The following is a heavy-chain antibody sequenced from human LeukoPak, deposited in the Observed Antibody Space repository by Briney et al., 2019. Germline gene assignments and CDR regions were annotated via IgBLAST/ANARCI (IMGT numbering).Heavy chain of an antibody. V-gene: IGHV3-7*01. J-gene: IGHJ5*02. D-gene: IGHD1-26*01. CDR1: GFTFSSYW. CDR2: IKQDGSEK. CDR3: AKGGRMSDR. Sequence: GGSLRLSCAASGFTFSSYWMSWVRQAPGKGLEWVANIKQDGSEKYYVDSVKGRFTISRDNSENTLYLQMNSLRAEDTAVYYCAKGGRMSDRWGQGTLVTVSS.